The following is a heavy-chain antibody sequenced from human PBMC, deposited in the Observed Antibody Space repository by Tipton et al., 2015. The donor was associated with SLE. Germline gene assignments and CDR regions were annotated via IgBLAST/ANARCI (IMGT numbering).Heavy chain of an antibody. V-gene: IGHV4-59*11. Sequence: TLSLTCTVSGDSLSSHYWGWIRQPPGKGLEWIGYLYYSGNTNYNPPLKSRVTISVDTSKNQFSLKLSSVTAADTAVYYCARDPYGDASYYFDYWGQGTLVTVSS. D-gene: IGHD4/OR15-4a*01. CDR3: ARDPYGDASYYFDY. J-gene: IGHJ4*02. CDR1: GDSLSSHY. CDR2: LYYSGNT.